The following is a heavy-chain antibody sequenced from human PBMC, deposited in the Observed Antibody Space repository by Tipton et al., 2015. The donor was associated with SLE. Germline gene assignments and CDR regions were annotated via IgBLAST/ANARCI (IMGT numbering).Heavy chain of an antibody. CDR2: IRYDGLTK. CDR1: GFTFSGCG. CDR3: ARAGCISTSCFSD. Sequence: SLRLSCAAFGFTFSGCGMHWVRQAPGKGLEWVAFIRYDGLTKYYTDSVKGRFTISRDNSKNSLYLQMNSLRAEDTAVYYCARAGCISTSCFSDWGQGTLVTVSS. D-gene: IGHD2-2*01. V-gene: IGHV3-30*02. J-gene: IGHJ4*02.